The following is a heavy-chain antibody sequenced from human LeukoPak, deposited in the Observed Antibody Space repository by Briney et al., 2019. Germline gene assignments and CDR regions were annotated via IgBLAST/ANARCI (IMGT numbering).Heavy chain of an antibody. CDR3: ARYNWNTWFDP. D-gene: IGHD1-1*01. V-gene: IGHV4-61*01. CDR2: IRYSGHT. CDR1: GDSVSNDRYY. J-gene: IGHJ5*02. Sequence: SETLSLTCTVSGDSVSNDRYYWTWIRQSPGKGLEWIAYIRYSGHTNYNPSLDTRVTISLDASKNQLSLRLYSVTAADTVMYYCARYNWNTWFDPWGQGALVTVSS.